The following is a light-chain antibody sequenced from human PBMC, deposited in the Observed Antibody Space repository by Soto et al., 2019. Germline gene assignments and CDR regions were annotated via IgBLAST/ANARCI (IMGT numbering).Light chain of an antibody. CDR1: QSISSW. CDR3: QQYNSYSLT. V-gene: IGKV1-5*03. CDR2: KES. Sequence: DIQMTQSPSTLSASVGDRVTITCRSSQSISSWLACYQQKPGKAPKLLIYKESSLESGFPSRFSGSRSGTEFTLTISRLQPDDFATYCCQQYNSYSLTFGQGTKVEIK. J-gene: IGKJ1*01.